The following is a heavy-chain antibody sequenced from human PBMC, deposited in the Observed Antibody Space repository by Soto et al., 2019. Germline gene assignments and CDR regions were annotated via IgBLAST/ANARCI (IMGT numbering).Heavy chain of an antibody. V-gene: IGHV4-34*01. Sequence: QVQLQQWGTGLLKPSETLSLTCAVYCGSLRTYYWSWIRQPPGMGLEWIGEVTHSGSINYNPSLTSRVTISADTSKNQVSLSLRSVTAADTAVYYCARDFQYWGQGSLVIVSS. J-gene: IGHJ1*01. CDR3: ARDFQY. CDR2: VTHSGSI. CDR1: CGSLRTYY.